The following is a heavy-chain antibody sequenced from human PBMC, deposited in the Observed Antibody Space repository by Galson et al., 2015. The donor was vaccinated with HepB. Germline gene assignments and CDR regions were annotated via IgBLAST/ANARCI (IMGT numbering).Heavy chain of an antibody. V-gene: IGHV4-61*01. Sequence: ETLSLTCTVSGGSVSSGSYYWSWIRQPPGKGLEWIGYIYYSGSTNYNPSLKSRVTISVDTSKNQFSLKLSSVTAADTAVYYCARVHCSSTSCYAGALDYWGQGTLVTVSS. D-gene: IGHD2-2*01. CDR2: IYYSGST. J-gene: IGHJ4*02. CDR1: GGSVSSGSYY. CDR3: ARVHCSSTSCYAGALDY.